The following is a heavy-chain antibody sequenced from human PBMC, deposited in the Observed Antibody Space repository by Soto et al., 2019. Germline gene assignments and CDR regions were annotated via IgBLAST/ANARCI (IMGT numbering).Heavy chain of an antibody. V-gene: IGHV4-39*01. Sequence: SETLSLTCTVSGGSISSSSYYWGWIRQPPGKGLECVGTIYYDGGAYYNPSLKSRVTISVDTSKNQFSLKLSSVTAADTAVYYCARSSIAPRLFMYPFDYWGQGTLVTVSS. CDR3: ARSSIAPRLFMYPFDY. D-gene: IGHD6-6*01. J-gene: IGHJ4*02. CDR2: IYYDGGA. CDR1: GGSISSSSYY.